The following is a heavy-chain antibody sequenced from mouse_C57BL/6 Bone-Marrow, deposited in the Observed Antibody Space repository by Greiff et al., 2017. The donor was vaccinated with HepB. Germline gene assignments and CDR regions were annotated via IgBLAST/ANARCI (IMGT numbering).Heavy chain of an antibody. CDR3: ARDYYGSSYVWYFDV. J-gene: IGHJ1*03. CDR1: GYTFTSYW. Sequence: VQLQQPGAELVKPGASVKMSCKASGYTFTSYWITWVKQRPGQGLEWIGDIYPGSGSTNYNEKFKSKATLTVDTSSSTAYMQHSSLTSEDSAVYYCARDYYGSSYVWYFDVWGTGTTVTVSS. D-gene: IGHD1-1*01. V-gene: IGHV1-55*01. CDR2: IYPGSGST.